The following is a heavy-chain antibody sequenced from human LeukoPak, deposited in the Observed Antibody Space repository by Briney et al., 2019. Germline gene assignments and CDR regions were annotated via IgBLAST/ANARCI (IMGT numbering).Heavy chain of an antibody. CDR3: AKALAAAGLPYFDY. J-gene: IGHJ4*02. Sequence: PGGSLRLSCAASVFTFNSYAMSWLRQAPGKGLEWVSAISGSGGSTYYADSVKGRFTISRDNSKNTLYLQMNSLRAEDTAVYYCAKALAAAGLPYFDYWGQGTLVTVSS. CDR1: VFTFNSYA. CDR2: ISGSGGST. D-gene: IGHD6-13*01. V-gene: IGHV3-23*01.